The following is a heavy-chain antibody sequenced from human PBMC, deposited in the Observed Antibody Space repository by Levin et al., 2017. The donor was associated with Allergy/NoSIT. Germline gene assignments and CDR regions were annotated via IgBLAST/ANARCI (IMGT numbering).Heavy chain of an antibody. CDR3: AKDGNCGGGSCYSGLRWFDP. D-gene: IGHD2-15*01. CDR2: INPNSGGT. CDR1: GYTFTGYY. V-gene: IGHV1-2*02. J-gene: IGHJ5*02. Sequence: GESLKISCKTSGYTFTGYYMHWVRQAPGQGLEWMGWINPNSGGTNYAQKFQGRVTMTRDTSISTAYMELSRLRSDDTAVYYCAKDGNCGGGSCYSGLRWFDPWGQGTLVTVSS.